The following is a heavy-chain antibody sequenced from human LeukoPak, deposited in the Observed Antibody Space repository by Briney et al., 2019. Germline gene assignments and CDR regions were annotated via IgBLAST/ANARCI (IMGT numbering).Heavy chain of an antibody. CDR3: ARDPLYDYVWGTNDY. CDR2: ISSSGSTI. V-gene: IGHV3-48*03. D-gene: IGHD3-16*01. J-gene: IGHJ4*02. Sequence: GGSLRLSCAASGFTFSSYEMNWVRQAPGKGLEWVSYISSSGSTIYYADSAKGRFTISRDNAENSLYLQMNSLRAEDTAVYYCARDPLYDYVWGTNDYWGQGTLVTVSS. CDR1: GFTFSSYE.